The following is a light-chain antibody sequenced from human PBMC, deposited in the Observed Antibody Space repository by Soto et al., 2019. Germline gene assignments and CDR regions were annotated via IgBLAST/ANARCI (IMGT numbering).Light chain of an antibody. Sequence: DIQMTQSPSTLSASVGDRVTITCRASQSISSWLAWYQQKPGKAPKLLIYDASSLESGVPSRFSGSGSGTEFTLTISSLRPDDFATYYCHQYNSYSITFGQGTKLEIK. V-gene: IGKV1-5*01. CDR3: HQYNSYSIT. CDR2: DAS. J-gene: IGKJ2*01. CDR1: QSISSW.